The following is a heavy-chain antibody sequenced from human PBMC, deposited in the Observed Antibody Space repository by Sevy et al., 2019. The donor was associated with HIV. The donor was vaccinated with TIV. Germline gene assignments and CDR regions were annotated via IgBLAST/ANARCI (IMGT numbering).Heavy chain of an antibody. CDR1: GGSIGNYF. D-gene: IGHD5-18*01. Sequence: SETLSLTCTVSGGSIGNYFWTWIRQPAGKGPEWIGRIYSSGSAYSNPSLENRVTMLIDSSRNEFSMRLNSVTAAVTSLYYCARGAHPPDVPTHGYYYLDSRGQRTLVTVTS. CDR3: ARGAHPPDVPTHGYYYLDS. J-gene: IGHJ4*02. V-gene: IGHV4-4*07. CDR2: IYSSGSA.